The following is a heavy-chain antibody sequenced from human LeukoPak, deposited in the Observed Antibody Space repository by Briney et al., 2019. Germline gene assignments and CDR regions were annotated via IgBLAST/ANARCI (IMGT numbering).Heavy chain of an antibody. CDR3: ARGLPSHRALHRKTFDY. J-gene: IGHJ4*02. CDR1: GGSISSSNYY. V-gene: IGHV4-39*07. CDR2: ISYSGST. Sequence: SETLSLTCTVSGGSISSSNYYWGWIRQPPGKGLEWIGSISYSGSTYYNPSLKSRVTISVDTSKNQFSLKLSSVTAADTAVYYCARGLPSHRALHRKTFDYWGQGTLVTVSS.